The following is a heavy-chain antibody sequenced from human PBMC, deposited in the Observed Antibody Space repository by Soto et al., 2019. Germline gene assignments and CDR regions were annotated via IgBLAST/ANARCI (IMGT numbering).Heavy chain of an antibody. J-gene: IGHJ4*02. D-gene: IGHD5-12*01. CDR2: IYYSGST. CDR1: GGSISSGGYY. CDR3: AGGGGYHGTWGYFDY. V-gene: IGHV4-31*03. Sequence: QVQLQESGPGLVKPSQTLSLTCTVSGGSISSGGYYWSWIRQHPGKGLEWIGYIYYSGSTYYNPSLRSRVTISVDTSKNQFSLKLSSLTAADTAVYYCAGGGGYHGTWGYFDYWGQGTLVTVSS.